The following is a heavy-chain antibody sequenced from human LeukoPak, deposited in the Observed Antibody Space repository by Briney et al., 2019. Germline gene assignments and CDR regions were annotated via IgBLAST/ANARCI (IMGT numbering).Heavy chain of an antibody. CDR1: GGTFSSYA. J-gene: IGHJ6*02. CDR2: IIPIFGTA. V-gene: IGHV1-69*13. CDR3: ARDPTVTTENMYYYYYGMDV. D-gene: IGHD4-11*01. Sequence: GASVTVSFTASGGTFSSYAISWVRQAPGQGLEWMGGIIPIFGTANYAQKFQGRVTITADESTSTAYMELSSLRSEDTAVYYCARDPTVTTENMYYYYYGMDVWGQGTTVTVSS.